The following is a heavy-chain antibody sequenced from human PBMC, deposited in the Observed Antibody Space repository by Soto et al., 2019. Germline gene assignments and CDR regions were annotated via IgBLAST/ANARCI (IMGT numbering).Heavy chain of an antibody. D-gene: IGHD2-8*01. CDR1: GFSVSSDY. CDR2: IYTIGST. J-gene: IGHJ6*02. V-gene: IGHV3-53*01. Sequence: EVQLVESGGGLIQPGGSLRLSCAASGFSVSSDYMSWVRQAPGKGLEWVAVIYTIGSTYYAGSVKGRFTISRDTSRNTLYLQMSTVRAEDTAVYFCAKTTNYYYSLDVWGQGTTVSVSS. CDR3: AKTTNYYYSLDV.